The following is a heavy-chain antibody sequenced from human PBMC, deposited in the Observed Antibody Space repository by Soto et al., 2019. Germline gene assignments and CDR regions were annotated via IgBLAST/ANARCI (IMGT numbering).Heavy chain of an antibody. CDR1: GFKFSDFA. CDR2: ITKAGFEK. Sequence: VQLVESGGGVVQPGSSLRLSCAASGFKFSDFAMHWVRQAPGKGLEWVAVITKAGFEKFYVDSVKGRFSISRDDSHSTVLLQMNSLRPADTGVYYCARDLGDYAHPWDKSNNWGQGTLVNVSS. J-gene: IGHJ4*02. V-gene: IGHV3-30*04. D-gene: IGHD4-17*01. CDR3: ARDLGDYAHPWDKSNN.